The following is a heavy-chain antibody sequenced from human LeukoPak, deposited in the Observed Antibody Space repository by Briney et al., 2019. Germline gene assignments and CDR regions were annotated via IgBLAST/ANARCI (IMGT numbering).Heavy chain of an antibody. D-gene: IGHD2-2*01. J-gene: IGHJ5*02. CDR1: GYTFTSYG. V-gene: IGHV1-18*01. CDR2: ISAYNGNT. Sequence: GASVKVSCKASGYTFTSYGISWVRQAPGQELEWMVWISAYNGNTNYAQKLQGRVTMTTDTSTSTAYMELRSLRSDDTAVYYCARVVVVVPAAIGWFDPWGQGTLVTVSS. CDR3: ARVVVVVPAAIGWFDP.